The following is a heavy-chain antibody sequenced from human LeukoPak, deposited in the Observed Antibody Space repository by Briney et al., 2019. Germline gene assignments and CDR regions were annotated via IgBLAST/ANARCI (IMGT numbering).Heavy chain of an antibody. V-gene: IGHV1-8*01. CDR1: GYTFTSYD. CDR3: AALAAAGN. Sequence: GASVKVSCKASGYTFTSYDINWVRQATGQGLEWMGWMNPNSGNTGYAQKFQGRVTITADKSTSTAYMELSSLRSEDTAVYYCAALAAAGNWGQGTLVTVSS. CDR2: MNPNSGNT. J-gene: IGHJ4*02. D-gene: IGHD6-13*01.